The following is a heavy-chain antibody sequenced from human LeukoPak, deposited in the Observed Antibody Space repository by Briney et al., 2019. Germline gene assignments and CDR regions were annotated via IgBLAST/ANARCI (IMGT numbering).Heavy chain of an antibody. J-gene: IGHJ4*02. D-gene: IGHD6-13*01. CDR3: ARASQYSSSWYPFDY. CDR2: IYYSGST. V-gene: IGHV4-39*07. CDR1: GGSISSSSYY. Sequence: SETLSLTCTVSGGSISSSSYYWGWIRQPPGKGLEWIGSIYYSGSTYYNPSLKSRVTISVDTSKNQFSLKLSSVTAADTAVYYCARASQYSSSWYPFDYWGQGTLVTVSS.